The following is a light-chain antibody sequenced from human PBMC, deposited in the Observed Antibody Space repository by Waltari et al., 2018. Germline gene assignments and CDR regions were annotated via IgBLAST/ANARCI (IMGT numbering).Light chain of an antibody. CDR2: DGS. Sequence: EIVLTQSPGTLSLSPGQTATLSCWASQTVSSSFLAWYQQRPGQPPSLLIYDGSKRATGIPDRFSGSGSGTDFTLTISRLEPEDFAVYYCQHYGSAPPYTFGQGTKLEIK. CDR3: QHYGSAPPYT. V-gene: IGKV3-20*01. CDR1: QTVSSSF. J-gene: IGKJ2*01.